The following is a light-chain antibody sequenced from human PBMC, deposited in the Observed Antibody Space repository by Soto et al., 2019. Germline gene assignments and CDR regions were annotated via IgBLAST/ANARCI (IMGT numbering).Light chain of an antibody. V-gene: IGKV3-20*01. CDR3: QQYVGSPIT. J-gene: IGKJ5*01. CDR2: DAS. Sequence: EIVLTHSPATLSLSPGERANLSYRASQSLSTFLAWYQQKPGQAPRLLIYDASNRATGIPDRFSGSGSGTDFTLTISRLEPEDFALYFCQQYVGSPITFGQGTRLEIK. CDR1: QSLSTF.